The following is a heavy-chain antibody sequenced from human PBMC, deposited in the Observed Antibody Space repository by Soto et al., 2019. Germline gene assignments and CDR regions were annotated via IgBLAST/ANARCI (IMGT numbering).Heavy chain of an antibody. D-gene: IGHD2-15*01. Sequence: ASVKVSCKASGGTFSSYAISWVRQAPGQGLEWMGGIIPIFGTANYAQKFQGRVTITADESTSTAYMELSSLRSEDTAVYYCAKSRKMATHLGAFDIWGQGTMVTVSS. CDR3: AKSRKMATHLGAFDI. CDR2: IIPIFGTA. CDR1: GGTFSSYA. V-gene: IGHV1-69*13. J-gene: IGHJ3*02.